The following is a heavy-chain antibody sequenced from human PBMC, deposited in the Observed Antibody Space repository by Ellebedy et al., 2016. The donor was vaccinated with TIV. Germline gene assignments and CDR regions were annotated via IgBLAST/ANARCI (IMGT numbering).Heavy chain of an antibody. J-gene: IGHJ6*02. V-gene: IGHV3-48*03. CDR3: ARVLMVRGVIHYYYGMDV. D-gene: IGHD3-10*01. CDR2: IISSGSTI. CDR1: GFTFSSYE. Sequence: SLKISCAASGFTFSSYEMNWVRQAPGKGLEWVSYIISSGSTIYYADSVKVRFTISRDNAKNSLYLQMNSLRAEDTAVYYCARVLMVRGVIHYYYGMDVWGQGTTVTVSS.